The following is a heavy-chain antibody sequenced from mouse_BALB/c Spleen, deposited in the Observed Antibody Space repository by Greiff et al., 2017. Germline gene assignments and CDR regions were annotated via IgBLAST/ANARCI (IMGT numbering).Heavy chain of an antibody. J-gene: IGHJ4*01. CDR1: GYTFTDYA. V-gene: IGHV1S137*01. CDR3: ARGNYGNYAMDY. D-gene: IGHD2-1*01. CDR2: ISTYYGDA. Sequence: QVQLQQSGAELVRPGVSVKISCKGSGYTFTDYAMPWVKQSHAKSLEWIGVISTYYGDASYNQKFKGKATMTVDKSSSTAYMELARLTSEDSAIYYCARGNYGNYAMDYWGQGTSVTVSS.